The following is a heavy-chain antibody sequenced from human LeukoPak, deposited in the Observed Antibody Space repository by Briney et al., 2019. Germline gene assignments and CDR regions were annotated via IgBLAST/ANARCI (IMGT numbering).Heavy chain of an antibody. J-gene: IGHJ1*01. D-gene: IGHD1-26*01. Sequence: GGSLRLSCAASGFTFSSYSMNWVRQAPGKGLEWVSSISSSSSYIYYADSVKGRFTISRDNAKNSLYLQMNSLRAEDTAVYYCARGGATTLSPFSITEYFQHWGQGTLVTVSS. CDR2: ISSSSSYI. CDR3: ARGGATTLSPFSITEYFQH. V-gene: IGHV3-21*01. CDR1: GFTFSSYS.